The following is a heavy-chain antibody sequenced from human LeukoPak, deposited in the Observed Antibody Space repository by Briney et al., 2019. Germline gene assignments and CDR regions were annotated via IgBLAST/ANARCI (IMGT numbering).Heavy chain of an antibody. CDR2: IYYSGST. CDR3: ARVRSRDGYNYGPYYYYYYGMDV. Sequence: VSGGSISSSSYYWGWIRQPPGKGLEWIGSIYYSGSTYYNPSLKSRVTISVDTSKNQFSLKLSSVTAADTAVYYCARVRSRDGYNYGPYYYYYYGMDVWGQGTTVTVSS. D-gene: IGHD5-24*01. CDR1: GGSISSSSYY. V-gene: IGHV4-39*01. J-gene: IGHJ6*02.